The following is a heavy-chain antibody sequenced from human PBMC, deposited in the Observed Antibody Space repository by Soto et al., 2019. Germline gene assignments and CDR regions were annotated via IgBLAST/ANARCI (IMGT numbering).Heavy chain of an antibody. CDR3: VHSRCGGDCLRSYSSHYYYGMDV. Sequence: QITLKESGPPLVKPTQTLTLTCTFSGFSLSTGGVGVGWIRQPPGKALEWLALIHWDNDKRYSPSLRSRLTVTQDTSKNQVVLTMPNMDPVDTATYYCVHSRCGGDCLRSYSSHYYYGMDVWGQGTTVTVFS. V-gene: IGHV2-5*02. J-gene: IGHJ6*02. D-gene: IGHD2-21*02. CDR1: GFSLSTGGVG. CDR2: IHWDNDK.